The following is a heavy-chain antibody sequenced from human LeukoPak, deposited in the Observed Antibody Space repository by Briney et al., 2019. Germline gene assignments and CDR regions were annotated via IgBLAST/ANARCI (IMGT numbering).Heavy chain of an antibody. CDR2: ISSSSSYI. J-gene: IGHJ6*03. D-gene: IGHD5-18*01. V-gene: IGHV3-21*01. Sequence: GGSLRLSCAASGSTFSSYSMNWVRQAPGKGLEWVSSISSSSSYIYYADSVKGRFTISRDNAKNSLYLQMNSLRAEDTAVYYCARGARDTAMVKGFGYYYYRAVWAKGTTFTVSS. CDR1: GSTFSSYS. CDR3: ARGARDTAMVKGFGYYYYRAV.